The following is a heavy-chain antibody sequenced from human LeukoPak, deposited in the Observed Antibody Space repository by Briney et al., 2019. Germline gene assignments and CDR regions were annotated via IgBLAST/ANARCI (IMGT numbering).Heavy chain of an antibody. J-gene: IGHJ4*02. V-gene: IGHV3-23*01. CDR1: GFTLNYYA. Sequence: PGGSLRLSCAASGFTLNYYAMSWVRQAPGKGREWVSGISDNEGKTYYTDSVKGRFTISRDNTKNTVYLQMNILRADDPAVYFCARPDSFIPRWGQGTLVTVSS. D-gene: IGHD5-18*01. CDR2: ISDNEGKT. CDR3: ARPDSFIPR.